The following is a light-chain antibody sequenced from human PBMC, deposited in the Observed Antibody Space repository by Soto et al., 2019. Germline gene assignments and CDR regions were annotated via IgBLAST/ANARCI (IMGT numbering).Light chain of an antibody. Sequence: QSVLTQPPSASGTPGQRVTISCSGSSSNFGSNSVSWYQHLPGTAPRLLISSNNQRPSGVPDRFSGSKSGTSASLAISGLQSEDEAEYYCAAWDDSLKGPVFGGGTKVTVL. CDR2: SNN. J-gene: IGLJ3*02. CDR1: SSNFGSNS. CDR3: AAWDDSLKGPV. V-gene: IGLV1-44*01.